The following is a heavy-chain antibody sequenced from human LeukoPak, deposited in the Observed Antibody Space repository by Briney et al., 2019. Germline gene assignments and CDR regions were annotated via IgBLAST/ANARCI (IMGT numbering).Heavy chain of an antibody. V-gene: IGHV3-15*01. CDR1: GFTFSNAW. Sequence: GGSLRLSCAASGFTFSNAWMSWVRQAPGKGLEWVGRIKSITDGGTTDYAAPVKGRFTISRDDSKNTLYLQMNSLKTEDTAVYYCAAERLIWFGEFFDYWGQGTLVTASS. D-gene: IGHD3-10*01. J-gene: IGHJ4*02. CDR3: AAERLIWFGEFFDY. CDR2: IKSITDGGTT.